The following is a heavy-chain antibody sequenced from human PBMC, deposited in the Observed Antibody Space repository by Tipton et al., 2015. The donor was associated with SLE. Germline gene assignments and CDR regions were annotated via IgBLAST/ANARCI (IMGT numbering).Heavy chain of an antibody. J-gene: IGHJ4*02. V-gene: IGHV4-59*01. D-gene: IGHD6-19*01. CDR3: GRHRQWLVES. CDR1: GAPIKNNY. CDR2: IFYGGST. Sequence: TLSLTCTVSGAPIKNNYWTWIRQPPGKGLEWIGYIFYGGSTNLNPSLKSRVTMSVDTSKNQFSLKLTSVTAEDTAVYFCGRHRQWLVESRGQGTLVTVSS.